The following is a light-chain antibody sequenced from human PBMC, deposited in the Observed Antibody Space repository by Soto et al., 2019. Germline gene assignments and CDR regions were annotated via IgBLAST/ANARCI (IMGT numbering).Light chain of an antibody. CDR3: QHRSNRIT. J-gene: IGKJ5*01. CDR2: DAS. CDR1: QSVSSY. Sequence: EIVLAQSPATLSLSPGERATLSGRASQSVSSYLAWYQQKPGQAPRLLIYDASNRATGIPARFSGSGSGTDFTLTIRSLEPEDFAVYYCQHRSNRITFGQGTRLDI. V-gene: IGKV3-11*01.